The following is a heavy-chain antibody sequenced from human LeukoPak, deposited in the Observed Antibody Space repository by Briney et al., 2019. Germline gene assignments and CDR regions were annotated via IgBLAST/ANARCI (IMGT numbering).Heavy chain of an antibody. Sequence: ASVKVSCKASGYTFTNNYMHWVRQAPGQGLEWMGIINPSGGSTRYAQKFQGRVTVTRDTSTSTVYMGLSSLRSEDTAVYYCARVNRELLREISIDYWGQGTLVTVSS. J-gene: IGHJ4*02. CDR2: INPSGGST. D-gene: IGHD1-26*01. V-gene: IGHV1-46*01. CDR1: GYTFTNNY. CDR3: ARVNRELLREISIDY.